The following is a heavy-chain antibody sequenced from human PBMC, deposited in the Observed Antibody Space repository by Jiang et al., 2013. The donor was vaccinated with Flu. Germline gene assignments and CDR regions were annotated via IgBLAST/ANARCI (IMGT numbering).Heavy chain of an antibody. Sequence: VQLLESGGGLVQPGRSLRLSCTGSGFTFGHYGMSWVRQAPGKGLEWVGFIRSIPYGGTTEYAASVKGRFTTSRDDSKSIAYLHMNSLQTEDTAVYYCTRVLSTYYDILTGYEDWGQGTLVTVSS. CDR1: GFTFGHYG. V-gene: IGHV3-49*04. CDR2: IRSIPYGGTT. J-gene: IGHJ4*02. CDR3: TRVLSTYYDILTGYED. D-gene: IGHD3-9*01.